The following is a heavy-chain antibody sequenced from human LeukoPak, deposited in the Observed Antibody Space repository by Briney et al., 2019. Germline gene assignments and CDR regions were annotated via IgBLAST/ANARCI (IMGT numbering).Heavy chain of an antibody. V-gene: IGHV3-20*04. Sequence: GGSLRLSCAASGFIFDDFGMNWVRQVPGKGLEWVSGINWNGGSTGYADSVKGRFTISRDNAKNALYLQMNGLRAEDTALYYCARASGGSYLYYFDYWGQGTLVTVSS. CDR1: GFIFDDFG. CDR2: INWNGGST. J-gene: IGHJ4*02. D-gene: IGHD1-26*01. CDR3: ARASGGSYLYYFDY.